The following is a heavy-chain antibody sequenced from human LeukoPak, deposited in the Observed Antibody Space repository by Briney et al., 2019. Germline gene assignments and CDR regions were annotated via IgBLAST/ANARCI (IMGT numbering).Heavy chain of an antibody. CDR3: ASVFYDSSGYYYGWFDP. CDR2: IYYSGST. J-gene: IGHJ5*02. V-gene: IGHV4-39*07. Sequence: PSETLSLTCTVSGGSISSSSYYWGWIRQPPGKGLEWIGSIYYSGSTYYNPSLKSRVTISVDTSKNQFSLKLSSVTAADTAVYYCASVFYDSSGYYYGWFDPWGQGTLVTVSS. CDR1: GGSISSSSYY. D-gene: IGHD3-22*01.